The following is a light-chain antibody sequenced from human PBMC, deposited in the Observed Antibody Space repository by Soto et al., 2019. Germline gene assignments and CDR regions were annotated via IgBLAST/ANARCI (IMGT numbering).Light chain of an antibody. J-gene: IGLJ1*01. V-gene: IGLV1-40*01. CDR3: QSYDSSLSGFYV. Sequence: QSVLTQPPSVAGAPGQKVTISCTGSRSNIGAGYDVHWYQHLPGTAPKLLIYDNSNRPSGVPDRFSGSKSGTSASLAITGLQAEDEADYYCQSYDSSLSGFYVFGTGTKLTVL. CDR2: DNS. CDR1: RSNIGAGYD.